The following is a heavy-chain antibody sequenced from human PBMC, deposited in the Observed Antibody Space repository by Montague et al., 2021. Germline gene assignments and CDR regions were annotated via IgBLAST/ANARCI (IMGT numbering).Heavy chain of an antibody. J-gene: IGHJ4*02. CDR2: TSATGSGI. V-gene: IGHV3-23*01. Sequence: SLRLSCAASGFTLSGYAMSWVRQAPGKGLEWVSGTSATGSGIFYADSVKGRFIISRDNSKNTLFLQMNSLRADDTAVYYCAKNRAAPGRSSFDYWGQGTLVTVSS. CDR1: GFTLSGYA. D-gene: IGHD6-13*01. CDR3: AKNRAAPGRSSFDY.